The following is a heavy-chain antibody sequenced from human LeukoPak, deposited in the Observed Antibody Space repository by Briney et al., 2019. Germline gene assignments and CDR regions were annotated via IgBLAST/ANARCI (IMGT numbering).Heavy chain of an antibody. J-gene: IGHJ5*02. V-gene: IGHV5-51*01. CDR1: GYSITNYW. CDR2: IYPADSDI. Sequence: GESLKISCKGSGYSITNYWIGWVRQMPGKGLEWMGIIYPADSDIRYSPSFQGQVTISADKSISTAYLQWSSLQASDTAMYYCARQEYCSGGSCYTWFDPWGQGTLVTVSS. CDR3: ARQEYCSGGSCYTWFDP. D-gene: IGHD2-15*01.